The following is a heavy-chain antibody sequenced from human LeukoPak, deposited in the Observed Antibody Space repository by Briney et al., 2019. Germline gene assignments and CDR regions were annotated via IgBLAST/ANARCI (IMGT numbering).Heavy chain of an antibody. CDR2: ISGTGANT. J-gene: IGHJ4*02. CDR1: GFTFKNYG. CDR3: ARDDRENNGGYPAPDY. D-gene: IGHD6-13*01. Sequence: GGSLRLSCAASGFTFKNYGMSWVRQAPGKGLEWVSDISGTGANTYYADSVKGRFTISRDSSKNTLYLQMNSLRGDDTAVYYCARDDRENNGGYPAPDYWGQGTLVTVSS. V-gene: IGHV3-23*01.